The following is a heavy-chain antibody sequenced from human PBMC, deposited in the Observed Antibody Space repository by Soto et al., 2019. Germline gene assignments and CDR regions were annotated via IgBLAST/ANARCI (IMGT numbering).Heavy chain of an antibody. J-gene: IGHJ5*02. CDR2: IIPIFGTA. CDR3: ASDSRVTRSWFDP. Sequence: SVKVSCKASGGTFSSYAISWVRQAPGQGLEWMGGIIPIFGTANYAQKFQGRVTITADESTSTAYMELSSLRSEETAVYYCASDSRVTRSWFDPWGPGTLVTVSS. V-gene: IGHV1-69*13. CDR1: GGTFSSYA. D-gene: IGHD5-18*01.